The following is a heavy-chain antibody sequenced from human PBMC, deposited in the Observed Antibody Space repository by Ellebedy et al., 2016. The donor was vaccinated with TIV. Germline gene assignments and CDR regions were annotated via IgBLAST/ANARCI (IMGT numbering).Heavy chain of an antibody. CDR2: ISGVSSTI. CDR1: GFIFSHYN. CDR3: ARLNGGWLDH. D-gene: IGHD2-8*01. Sequence: GESLKISCASSGFIFSHYNMHWVRQAPGKGLAGVAYISGVSSTIIYADSVKGRFTVSRDNAKNSLSLQMNSLRDEDTAVYYCARLNGGWLDHWGQGTLVTVSS. J-gene: IGHJ5*02. V-gene: IGHV3-48*02.